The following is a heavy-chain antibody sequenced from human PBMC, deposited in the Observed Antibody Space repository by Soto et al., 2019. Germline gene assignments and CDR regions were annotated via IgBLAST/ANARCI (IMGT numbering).Heavy chain of an antibody. V-gene: IGHV1-69*13. Sequence: SVKVSCKASGGTFSSYAISWVLQAPGQGLEWMGGIIPIFGTANYAQKFQGRVTITADESTSTAYMELSSLRSEDTAVYYCARKGVITFGGVIDYYYGMDVWGQGTTVTVSS. CDR1: GGTFSSYA. CDR3: ARKGVITFGGVIDYYYGMDV. J-gene: IGHJ6*02. CDR2: IIPIFGTA. D-gene: IGHD3-16*02.